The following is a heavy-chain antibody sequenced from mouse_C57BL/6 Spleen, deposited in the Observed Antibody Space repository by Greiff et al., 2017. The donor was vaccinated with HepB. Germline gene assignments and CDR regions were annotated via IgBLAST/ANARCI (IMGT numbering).Heavy chain of an antibody. V-gene: IGHV1-18*01. CDR1: GYTFTDYN. D-gene: IGHD2-1*01. J-gene: IGHJ4*01. CDR3: ARLDLLLYYAMDY. Sequence: EVQLQQSGPELVKPGASVKIPCKASGYTFTDYNMDWVKQSHGKSLEWIGDINPNNGGTIYNQKFKGKATLTVDKSSSTAYMELRSRTSVDTAVYYCARLDLLLYYAMDYWGQGTSVTVSS. CDR2: INPNNGGT.